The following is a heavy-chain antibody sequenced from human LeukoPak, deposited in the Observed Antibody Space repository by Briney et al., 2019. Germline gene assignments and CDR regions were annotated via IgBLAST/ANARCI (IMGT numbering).Heavy chain of an antibody. J-gene: IGHJ6*02. CDR2: INWNGGST. V-gene: IGHV3-20*04. D-gene: IGHD1-1*01. CDR1: GFTFDDYG. Sequence: GGSLRLSCAASGFTFDDYGMSWVRQAPGEGLEWVSGINWNGGSTGYADSVKGRFTISRDNAKNSLYLQMNSLRAEDTALYYCARALTERRLYYYYGMDVWGQGTTVTVSS. CDR3: ARALTERRLYYYYGMDV.